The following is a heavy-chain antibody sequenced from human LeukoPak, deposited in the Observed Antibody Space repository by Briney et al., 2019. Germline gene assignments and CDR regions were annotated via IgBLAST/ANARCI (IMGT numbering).Heavy chain of an antibody. D-gene: IGHD3-16*01. CDR2: INSDGRST. CDR3: ARVRWGGLYYFDY. J-gene: IGHJ4*02. V-gene: IGHV3-74*01. CDR1: GFTFSSYW. Sequence: PGGSLRLSCAASGFTFSSYWMHWVRHAPGKGLVGVSRINSDGRSTNYADSVKGRFTISRDNAKNTPYLQMNSLRAEDTAVYYCARVRWGGLYYFDYWGQGTLVTVSS.